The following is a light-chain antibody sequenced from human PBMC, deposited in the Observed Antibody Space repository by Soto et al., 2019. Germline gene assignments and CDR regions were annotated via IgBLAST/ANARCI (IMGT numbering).Light chain of an antibody. CDR1: RVISTS. Sequence: IQLTQSPSFLSSTIGDGVTITCRARRVISTSLGWYQVKPGKAPKLLIYAASTVQSGVASRFSGSGSGTDFTLTISWLQSEDFATYYCQQYYSYPITFGQGTRLEI. J-gene: IGKJ5*01. CDR2: AAS. CDR3: QQYYSYPIT. V-gene: IGKV1-9*01.